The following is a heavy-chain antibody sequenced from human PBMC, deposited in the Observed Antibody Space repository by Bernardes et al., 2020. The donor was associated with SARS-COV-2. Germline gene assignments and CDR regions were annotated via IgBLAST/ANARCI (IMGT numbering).Heavy chain of an antibody. J-gene: IGHJ6*02. Sequence: GGSLRLSCAASGFTFSSYCMSWVRQAPGKGLEWVANIKHDGSKKYYVDSVKGRFTISRDNAKNSLYLQMNSLRAEDTAVYYCAKAGTKNFSWNDVFSAYYYYYAMDVGGQGTTVT. CDR3: AKAGTKNFSWNDVFSAYYYYYAMDV. V-gene: IGHV3-7*03. D-gene: IGHD1-1*01. CDR1: GFTFSSYC. CDR2: IKHDGSKK.